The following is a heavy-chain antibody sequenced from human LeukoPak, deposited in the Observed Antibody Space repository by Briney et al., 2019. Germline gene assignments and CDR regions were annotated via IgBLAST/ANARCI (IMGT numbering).Heavy chain of an antibody. J-gene: IGHJ4*02. D-gene: IGHD4-17*01. CDR3: AKDSFWDNDYGDYLPYPDY. CDR1: GFTFSSYE. V-gene: IGHV3-48*03. Sequence: PGGSLRLSCAASGFTFSSYEMNWVRQAPGKGLEWVSYISSSGSTIYYADSVEGRFTISRDNSKNTLYLQMNSLRAEDTAVYYCAKDSFWDNDYGDYLPYPDYWGQGTLVTVSS. CDR2: ISSSGSTI.